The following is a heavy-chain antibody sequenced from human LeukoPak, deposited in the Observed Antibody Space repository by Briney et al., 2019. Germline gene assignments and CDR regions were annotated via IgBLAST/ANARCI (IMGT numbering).Heavy chain of an antibody. CDR3: AKDRYYDFWRPTSFDP. J-gene: IGHJ5*02. V-gene: IGHV3-23*01. CDR1: GFTFSSYA. D-gene: IGHD3-3*01. CDR2: ISGSGGST. Sequence: GGSLRLSCAASGFTFSSYAMSWVRQAPGKGLEWVSAISGSGGSTYYADSVKGRFTISRDNSKNTLYLQMNGLRAEDAAVYYCAKDRYYDFWRPTSFDPWGQGTLVTVSS.